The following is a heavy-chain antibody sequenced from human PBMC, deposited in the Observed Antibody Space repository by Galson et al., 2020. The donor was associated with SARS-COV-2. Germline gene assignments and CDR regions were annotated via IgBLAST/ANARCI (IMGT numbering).Heavy chain of an antibody. CDR1: GFTFSRYA. Sequence: GESLKISCAASGFTFSRYAMTWVRQTPGKGLEWVSIVYSGGSTFYADSVKGRFTISRDDSKNTLYLQMNSLRAEDTAVYYCAKGSRVVAATPDSWGQGTLITVSS. D-gene: IGHD2-15*01. J-gene: IGHJ4*02. CDR3: AKGSRVVAATPDS. CDR2: IVYSGGST. V-gene: IGHV3-23*03.